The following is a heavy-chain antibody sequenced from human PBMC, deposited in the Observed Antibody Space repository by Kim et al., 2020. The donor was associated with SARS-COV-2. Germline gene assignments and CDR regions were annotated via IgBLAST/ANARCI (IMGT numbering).Heavy chain of an antibody. V-gene: IGHV4-34*01. J-gene: IGHJ6*02. D-gene: IGHD3-10*01. Sequence: TPSPKSRVTISVDTSKNQFSLKLSSVTAADTAVYYCARRGSGSYYGMDVWGQGTTVTVSS. CDR3: ARRGSGSYYGMDV.